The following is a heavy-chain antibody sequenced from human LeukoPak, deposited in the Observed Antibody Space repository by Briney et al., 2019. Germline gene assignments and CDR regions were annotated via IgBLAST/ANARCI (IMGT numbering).Heavy chain of an antibody. CDR1: GFIFSDYY. Sequence: PGGSLRLSCAASGFIFSDYYMSWIRQAPGKGLEWVSFISSGGTTIYYADSVKGRFTISRDNAKNSLYLQMNSLRAEDTAVYYCARGRYNWNDVGYYYYYYYMDVWGKGTTVTISS. CDR3: ARGRYNWNDVGYYYYYYYMDV. CDR2: ISSGGTTI. V-gene: IGHV3-11*01. D-gene: IGHD1-1*01. J-gene: IGHJ6*03.